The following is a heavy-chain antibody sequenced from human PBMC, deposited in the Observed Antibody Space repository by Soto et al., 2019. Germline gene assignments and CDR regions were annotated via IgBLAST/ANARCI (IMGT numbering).Heavy chain of an antibody. V-gene: IGHV1-46*01. CDR3: ARRGSLGGSYSLRIFYYYGMDV. CDR2: INPSGGST. Sequence: ASVKVSCKASGYTFTSYYMHWVRQAPGQGLEWMGIINPSGGSTSYAQKFQGRVTMTRDTSTSTVYMELSSLRSEDTAVYYCARRGSLGGSYSLRIFYYYGMDVWGQGTTVTVSS. D-gene: IGHD1-26*01. CDR1: GYTFTSYY. J-gene: IGHJ6*02.